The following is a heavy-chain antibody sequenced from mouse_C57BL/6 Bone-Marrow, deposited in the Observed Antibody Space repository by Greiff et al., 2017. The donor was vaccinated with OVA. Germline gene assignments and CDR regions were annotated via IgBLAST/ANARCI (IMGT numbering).Heavy chain of an antibody. V-gene: IGHV5-4*01. CDR2: ISDGGSYT. Sequence: EVHLVESGGGLVKPGGSLKLSCAASGFTFSSYAMSWVRQTPEKRLEWVATISDGGSYTYYPDNVKGRFPISRDNAKNNLYLQMSHLKSEDTAMYYGARDRGTGSDYWGQGTTLTVSS. CDR1: GFTFSSYA. J-gene: IGHJ2*01. CDR3: ARDRGTGSDY. D-gene: IGHD4-1*01.